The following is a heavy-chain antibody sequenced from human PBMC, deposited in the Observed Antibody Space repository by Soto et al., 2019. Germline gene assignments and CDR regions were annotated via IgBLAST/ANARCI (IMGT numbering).Heavy chain of an antibody. CDR1: GYTFTSYY. J-gene: IGHJ4*02. D-gene: IGHD6-13*01. Sequence: ASVKVSCKASGYTFTSYYMHWVRQAPGQGLEWMGIINPSGGSTSYAQKFQGRVTMTRDTSTSTAYMELSSLRSEDTAVYYCARHTGAWGIAAAGYFDYWGQGTLVTVSS. CDR2: INPSGGST. CDR3: ARHTGAWGIAAAGYFDY. V-gene: IGHV1-46*01.